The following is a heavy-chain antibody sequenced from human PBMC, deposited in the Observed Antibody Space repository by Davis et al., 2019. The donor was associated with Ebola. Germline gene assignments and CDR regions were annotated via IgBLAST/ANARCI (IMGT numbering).Heavy chain of an antibody. CDR2: IYSGGST. CDR1: GFTVSSNY. CDR3: ARELMGFGVVISDGMDV. V-gene: IGHV3-53*01. D-gene: IGHD3-3*01. J-gene: IGHJ6*02. Sequence: GESLKISCAASGFTVSSNYMSWVRQAPGKGLEWVSVIYSGGSTYYADSVKGRFTISRHNSKNTLYLQMNSLRTEDTAVYYCARELMGFGVVISDGMDVWGQGTTVTVSS.